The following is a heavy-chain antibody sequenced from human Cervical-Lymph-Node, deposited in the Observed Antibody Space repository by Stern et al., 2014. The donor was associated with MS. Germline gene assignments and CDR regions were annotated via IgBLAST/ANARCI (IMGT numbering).Heavy chain of an antibody. CDR3: SADRMTTVTTIEY. V-gene: IGHV3-21*01. CDR1: GFTFSDYS. D-gene: IGHD4-17*01. CDR2: ISSTGTYI. Sequence: EVQLVESGGGLVKPGGSLRLSCVASGFTFSDYSVNWVRQAPGKGLEWVSSISSTGTYIYYADSVKGRFTISRDNAQNTLYLQMHSLGGEGTAVYYCSADRMTTVTTIEYWGQGALVTVSS. J-gene: IGHJ4*02.